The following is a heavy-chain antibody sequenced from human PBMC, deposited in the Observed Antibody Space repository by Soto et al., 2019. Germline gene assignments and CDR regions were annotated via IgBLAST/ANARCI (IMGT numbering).Heavy chain of an antibody. CDR3: ARKWGWYFDF. CDR2: IYYSGST. J-gene: IGHJ2*01. CDR1: GGSISSYY. V-gene: IGHV4-59*08. D-gene: IGHD1-26*01. Sequence: QVQLQESGPGLVKPSETLSLTCTVSGGSISSYYWSWIRQPPGKGLEWIGYIYYSGSTNYNPSLKSRVTISVATSKNQFSLKLSSVTAADTAVYYCARKWGWYFDFWGRGTLVTVSS.